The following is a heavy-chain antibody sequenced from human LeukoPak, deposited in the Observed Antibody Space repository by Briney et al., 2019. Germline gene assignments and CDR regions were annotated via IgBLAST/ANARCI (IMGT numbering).Heavy chain of an antibody. CDR2: IKQDGSEK. Sequence: GGSLRLSCAASGFTFSSYWMSWVRQAPGKGLEWVANIKQDGSEKYYVDSVKGRFTISRDNAKNSLYLQMNSLRAEDTAVYYCARARCSSGWCPSDYWGQGTLVTVSS. J-gene: IGHJ4*02. CDR1: GFTFSSYW. CDR3: ARARCSSGWCPSDY. D-gene: IGHD6-19*01. V-gene: IGHV3-7*01.